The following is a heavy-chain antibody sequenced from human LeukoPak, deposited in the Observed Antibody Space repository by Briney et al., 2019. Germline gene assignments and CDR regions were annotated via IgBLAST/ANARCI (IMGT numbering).Heavy chain of an antibody. CDR1: GFTFSSYA. Sequence: GGSLRLSCAASGFTFSSYAMSWVRQAPGKGLEWVSAISGSGGSTYYADSVKGRFTISRDNSKNTLYLQMNSLRAEDTAVDYCAKTVYYYYYGMDVWGQGTTVTVSS. J-gene: IGHJ6*02. V-gene: IGHV3-23*01. CDR2: ISGSGGST. CDR3: AKTVYYYYYGMDV.